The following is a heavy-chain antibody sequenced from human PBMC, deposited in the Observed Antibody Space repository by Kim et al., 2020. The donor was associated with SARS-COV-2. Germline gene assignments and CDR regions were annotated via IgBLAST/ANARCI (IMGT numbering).Heavy chain of an antibody. CDR2: IISSSSVI. D-gene: IGHD6-6*01. CDR3: VREKYGSSSTLDF. J-gene: IGHJ4*02. V-gene: IGHV3-21*01. CDR1: GFTFTAHS. Sequence: GGSLRLSCAASGFTFTAHSMLWVRQAPGKGLEWVAFIISSSSVIYYSDSVRGRFTVSRDNGEQSVDLQMSSLTADDTAVYYCVREKYGSSSTLDFWGQGT.